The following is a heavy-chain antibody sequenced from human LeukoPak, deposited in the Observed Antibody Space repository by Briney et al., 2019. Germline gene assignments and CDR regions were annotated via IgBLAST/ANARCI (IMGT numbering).Heavy chain of an antibody. V-gene: IGHV3-33*08. CDR3: ARAVGPFDF. CDR2: IWYDGSIK. CDR1: GFTFSTYG. Sequence: PGGTLRLSCAASGFTFSTYGMHWVRQAPGKGLEWVAVIWYDGSIKYYADSVKGRLTISRDNSKNTLYLQMNSLRAEDTAVYYCARAVGPFDFWGPGTIVIVSS. J-gene: IGHJ3*01.